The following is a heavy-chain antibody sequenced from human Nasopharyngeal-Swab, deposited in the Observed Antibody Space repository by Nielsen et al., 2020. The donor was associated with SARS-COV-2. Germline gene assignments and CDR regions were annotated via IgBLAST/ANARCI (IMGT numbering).Heavy chain of an antibody. CDR1: GFTFSSYS. V-gene: IGHV3-21*01. J-gene: IGHJ4*02. D-gene: IGHD3-10*01. CDR3: ARDPGRWVRGVYY. Sequence: GGSRRLSWAASGFTFSSYSMNWVRQAPGKGLEWVSSITRSSSYIYYADSVKGRFTISRDNAKNSLYLQMNSLRAEDTAVYYCARDPGRWVRGVYYWGQGTLVTVSS. CDR2: ITRSSSYI.